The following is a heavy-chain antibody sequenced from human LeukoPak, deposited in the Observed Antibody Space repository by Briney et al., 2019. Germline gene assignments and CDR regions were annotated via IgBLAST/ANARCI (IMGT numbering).Heavy chain of an antibody. Sequence: PGGSLRLSCIASKFNFGDYYMSWIRQAPGKGLEWISYISTTTRFANYADSVKGRFTISRDNANNSLFLQMHSLRAEDTAIYFCVRDSNIDAFDLWGQGTMVIVSS. V-gene: IGHV3-11*06. CDR3: VRDSNIDAFDL. J-gene: IGHJ3*01. CDR1: KFNFGDYY. CDR2: ISTTTRFA. D-gene: IGHD2/OR15-2a*01.